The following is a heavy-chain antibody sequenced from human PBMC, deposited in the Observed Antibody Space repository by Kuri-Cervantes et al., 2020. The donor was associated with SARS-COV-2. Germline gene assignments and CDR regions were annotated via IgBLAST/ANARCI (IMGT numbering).Heavy chain of an antibody. CDR2: IYTSGST. Sequence: SETLSLTCIVSGGSISSGSYYWSWIRQPAGKGLEWIGRIYTSGSTNYNPSLKNRVTMSVDTSKNQFSLKLSSVTAADTAVYYCARRERPSSSKFQGYYYGMDVWGQGTTVTVSS. J-gene: IGHJ6*02. D-gene: IGHD6-6*01. V-gene: IGHV4-61*02. CDR1: GGSISSGSYY. CDR3: ARRERPSSSKFQGYYYGMDV.